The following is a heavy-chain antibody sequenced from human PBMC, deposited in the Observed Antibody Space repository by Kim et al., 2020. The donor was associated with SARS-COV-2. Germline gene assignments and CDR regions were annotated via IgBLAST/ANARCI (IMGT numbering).Heavy chain of an antibody. D-gene: IGHD4-17*01. V-gene: IGHV3-11*05. CDR2: RRNT. CDR3: ARGYGDYGY. Sequence: RRNTNYADSVKGRFTISRDTAKNSLYLEMNSLRADDTAVYYCARGYGDYGYWGQGTLVTASS. J-gene: IGHJ4*02.